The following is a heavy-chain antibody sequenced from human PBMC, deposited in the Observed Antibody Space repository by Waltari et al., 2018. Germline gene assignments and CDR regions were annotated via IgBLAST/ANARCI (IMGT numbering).Heavy chain of an antibody. CDR2: IKQDGSDK. V-gene: IGHV3-7*01. D-gene: IGHD2-2*01. CDR1: GFTFSSYW. CDR3: ATSRTFDY. J-gene: IGHJ4*02. Sequence: EVQLVESGGGLVQPGGSLRLSCVASGFTFSSYWMNWVRQAPGKGVEWVDNIKQDGSDKYYVDSVKGRFTISRDNAKNSLYLQMNSLRADDTAVYYCATSRTFDYWGQGTLVTVSS.